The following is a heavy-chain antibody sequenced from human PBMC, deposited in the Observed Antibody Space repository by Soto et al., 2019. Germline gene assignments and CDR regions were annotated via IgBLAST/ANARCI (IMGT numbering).Heavy chain of an antibody. CDR1: GFTFSSYS. V-gene: IGHV3-21*01. D-gene: IGHD6-13*01. CDR2: ISSSSSYI. CDR3: ARGKAAAAPRGGDAFDI. Sequence: GGSLRLSCAASGFTFSSYSMNWVRQAPGKGLEWVSSISSSSSYIYYADSVKGRFTISRDNAKNSLYLQMNSLRAEDTAVYYCARGKAAAAPRGGDAFDIWGQGTMVTVSS. J-gene: IGHJ3*02.